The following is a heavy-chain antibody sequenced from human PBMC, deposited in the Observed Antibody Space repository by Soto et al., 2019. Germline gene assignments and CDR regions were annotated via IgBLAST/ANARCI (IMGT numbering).Heavy chain of an antibody. V-gene: IGHV3-23*01. J-gene: IGHJ6*02. Sequence: PGGSLRLSCAASGFTFRSYAMSWVRQAPGKGLEWVSAISGSGGSTYYADSVKGRFTISRDNSKNTLYLQMNSLRAEDTAVYYYARGSGWSPRYYGMDVWGQGTTVTVSS. CDR3: ARGSGWSPRYYGMDV. CDR2: ISGSGGST. CDR1: GFTFRSYA. D-gene: IGHD6-19*01.